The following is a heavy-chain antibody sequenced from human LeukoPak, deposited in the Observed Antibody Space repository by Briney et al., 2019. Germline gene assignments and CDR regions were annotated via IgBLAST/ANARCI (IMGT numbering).Heavy chain of an antibody. CDR2: IYPGDSDT. V-gene: IGHV5-51*01. CDR3: ARHLFPARGFPYYYYYMDV. Sequence: GESLKISCKGSGYSFTSYWIGLVRQIPGKGLEWMGIIYPGDSDTRHSPSFQGQVTISADKSISTAYLQWSSMKASDTAMYYCARHLFPARGFPYYYYYMDVWGKGTTVTVSS. J-gene: IGHJ6*03. D-gene: IGHD3-22*01. CDR1: GYSFTSYW.